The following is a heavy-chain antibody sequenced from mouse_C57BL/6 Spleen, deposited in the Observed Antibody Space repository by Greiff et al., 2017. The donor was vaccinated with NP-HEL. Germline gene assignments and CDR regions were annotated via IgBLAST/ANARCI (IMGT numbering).Heavy chain of an antibody. J-gene: IGHJ4*01. V-gene: IGHV1-82*01. D-gene: IGHD2-1*01. CDR1: GYAFSSSW. CDR3: ARSIYQVSSYYAMDY. CDR2: IYPGDGDT. Sequence: QVQLQQSGPELVKPGASVKISCKASGYAFSSSWMNWVKQRPGKGLEWIGRIYPGDGDTNYNGKFKGKATLTADKSSSTAYMQLSSLTSEDSAVYFCARSIYQVSSYYAMDYWGQGTSVTVSS.